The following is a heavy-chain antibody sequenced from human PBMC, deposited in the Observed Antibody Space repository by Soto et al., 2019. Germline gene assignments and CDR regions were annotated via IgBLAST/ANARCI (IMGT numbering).Heavy chain of an antibody. CDR1: GLIFSDYH. D-gene: IGHD6-19*01. CDR3: VMLGGWSRGSNDMDV. CDR2: IRRKANSYTT. V-gene: IGHV3-72*01. Sequence: EVQLVESGGGLVQPGGSLRLSCAASGLIFSDYHMDWVRQAPGKGLEWVGRIRRKANSYTTEYAASVKGRFTISRADTNNSVYLQMNRLKTANMAVYYCVMLGGWSRGSNDMDVWGQGTTVTVSS. J-gene: IGHJ6*02.